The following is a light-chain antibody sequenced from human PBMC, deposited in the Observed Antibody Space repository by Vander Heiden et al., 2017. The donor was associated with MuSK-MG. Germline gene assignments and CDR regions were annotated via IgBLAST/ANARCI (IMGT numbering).Light chain of an antibody. Sequence: EIVMTQSPGTLSVSQGERATPPCRDSQGVDSNLAWFQQKLGKPPRLRIYGPSTRATCIPVRFSGSVSETDFTLTISSLQPVDFAVYYCQHNKPLSRFGHGTKVEIK. CDR3: QHNKPLSR. J-gene: IGKJ1*01. CDR1: QGVDSN. CDR2: GPS. V-gene: IGKV3-15*01.